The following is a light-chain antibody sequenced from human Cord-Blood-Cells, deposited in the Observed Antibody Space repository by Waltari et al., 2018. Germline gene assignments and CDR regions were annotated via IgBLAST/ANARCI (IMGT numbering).Light chain of an antibody. J-gene: IGLJ2*01. V-gene: IGLV2-8*01. CDR1: SSDVGGYKY. CDR3: SSYAGSNIVV. CDR2: EVS. Sequence: QSALTQPPSASGSHGQSVTIPCTGTSSDVGGYKYVAWYQQHPGKAPTLMIYEVSKRPSGVPDRFSGSKSGNTASLTVSGLQAEDEADYYCSSYAGSNIVVFGGGTKLTVL.